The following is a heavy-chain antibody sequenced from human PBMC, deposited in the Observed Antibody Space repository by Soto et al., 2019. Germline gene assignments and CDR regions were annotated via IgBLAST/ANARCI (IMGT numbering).Heavy chain of an antibody. CDR3: ATDSGAAGANDAFDI. V-gene: IGHV1-24*01. D-gene: IGHD6-13*01. Sequence: GASVKVSCKVSGYTLTELSMHWVRQAPGKGLEWMGGFDPEDDETIYAQKFQGRVTMTEDTSTDTAYMELSSLRSEDTAVYYCATDSGAAGANDAFDIWGQGTMVTVSS. CDR1: GYTLTELS. CDR2: FDPEDDET. J-gene: IGHJ3*02.